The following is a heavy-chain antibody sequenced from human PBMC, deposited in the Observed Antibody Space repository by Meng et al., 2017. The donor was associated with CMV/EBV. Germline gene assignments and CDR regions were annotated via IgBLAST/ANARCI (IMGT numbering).Heavy chain of an antibody. CDR1: GFTFSSYD. Sequence: GESLKISCAACGFTFSSYDMHWVRQATGKGLEWVSAIGTAGDTYYPGSVKGQFTISRENAKNSLYLQMNSLRAGDTAVYYCASYWNYRADYWGQGTLVTVSS. D-gene: IGHD1-7*01. CDR3: ASYWNYRADY. CDR2: IGTAGDT. J-gene: IGHJ4*02. V-gene: IGHV3-13*03.